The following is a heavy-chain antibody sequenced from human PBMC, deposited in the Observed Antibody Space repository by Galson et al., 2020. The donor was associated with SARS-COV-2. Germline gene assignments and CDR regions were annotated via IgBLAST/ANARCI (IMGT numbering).Heavy chain of an antibody. V-gene: IGHV4-39*07. D-gene: IGHD6-19*01. CDR3: ARDATSSGWYNWFDP. CDR1: GGSIRSSNYY. CDR2: VLNSGTT. J-gene: IGHJ5*02. Sequence: SETLSLTCTVSGGSIRSSNYYWSWIRQPPGKGLEWIGSVLNSGTTHYSPSLQSRVTISVDTSKNQFSLNLNAVTAADTAMYYCARDATSSGWYNWFDPWGQGTLVTGSS.